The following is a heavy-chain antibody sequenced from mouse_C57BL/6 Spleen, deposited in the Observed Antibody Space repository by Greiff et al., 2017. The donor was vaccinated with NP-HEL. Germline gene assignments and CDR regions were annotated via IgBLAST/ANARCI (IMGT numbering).Heavy chain of an antibody. CDR1: GYTFTSYW. CDR3: ARSWDEEAMDY. CDR2: IDPSDSYT. Sequence: VQLQQPGAELVMPGASVKLSCKASGYTFTSYWMHWVKQRPGQGLEWIGEIDPSDSYTNYNQKFKGKSTLTVDKSSSTAYMQLSSLTSEDSAVYYCARSWDEEAMDYWGQGTSVTVSS. D-gene: IGHD4-1*01. V-gene: IGHV1-69*01. J-gene: IGHJ4*01.